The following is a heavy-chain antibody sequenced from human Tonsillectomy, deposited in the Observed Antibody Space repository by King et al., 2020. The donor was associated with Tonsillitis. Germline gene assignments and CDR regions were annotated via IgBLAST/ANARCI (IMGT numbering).Heavy chain of an antibody. CDR1: GGSISTYY. Sequence: VQLQESGPGLVKPSETLSLTCTVSGGSISTYYWSWIRQSPGKGLQWIGYIYYSGGTNYNPSLKSRVTMSVDTSRDQFSLKLSSLTAADTAVYYCARSDPTYDILNGYPGRAGYFQHWGQGTQVIVSS. CDR2: IYYSGGT. D-gene: IGHD3-9*01. J-gene: IGHJ1*01. V-gene: IGHV4-59*01. CDR3: ARSDPTYDILNGYPGRAGYFQH.